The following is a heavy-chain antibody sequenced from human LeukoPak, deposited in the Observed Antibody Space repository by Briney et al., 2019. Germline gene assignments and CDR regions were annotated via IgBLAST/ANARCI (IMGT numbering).Heavy chain of an antibody. D-gene: IGHD6-13*01. CDR2: TYYGSKWYT. CDR1: GDSVSSNSVG. V-gene: IGHV6-1*01. CDR3: ARGGLRRSLGWFDP. J-gene: IGHJ5*02. Sequence: SQTLSLTCAIFGDSVSSNSVGWNWIRQSPSRGLEWLGRTYYGSKWYTDYAVSVISRITINVDTSKNQFSLQLNSVTPEDTAVYYCARGGLRRSLGWFDPWGQGTLVTVSS.